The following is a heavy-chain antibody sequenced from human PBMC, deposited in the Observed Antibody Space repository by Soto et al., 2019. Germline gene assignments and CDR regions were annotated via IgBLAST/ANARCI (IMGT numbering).Heavy chain of an antibody. CDR2: INHSGST. CDR3: ARGTITIFGVVINRNWFDP. V-gene: IGHV4-34*01. Sequence: SETLSLTCAVYGGSFCGYYWSWIRQPPGKGLEWIGEINHSGSTNYNPSLKSRVTISVDTSKNQFSLKLSSVTAADTAVYYCARGTITIFGVVINRNWFDPWGHGTRVTVSS. J-gene: IGHJ5*02. CDR1: GGSFCGYY. D-gene: IGHD3-3*01.